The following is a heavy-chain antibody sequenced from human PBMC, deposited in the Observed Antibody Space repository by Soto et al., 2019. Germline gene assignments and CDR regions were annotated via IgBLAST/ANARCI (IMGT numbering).Heavy chain of an antibody. CDR2: IIPIFGTA. D-gene: IGHD1-26*01. CDR1: GGTFYNYA. Sequence: GASVKVSCKASGGTFYNYAISWVRQAPGQGLEWMGGIIPIFGTANYAQKFQGRVTITADESTSTAYMELSSLRSEDTAVYYCARGLAGATNYYYYYGMDVWGQGTTVTVSS. V-gene: IGHV1-69*13. CDR3: ARGLAGATNYYYYYGMDV. J-gene: IGHJ6*02.